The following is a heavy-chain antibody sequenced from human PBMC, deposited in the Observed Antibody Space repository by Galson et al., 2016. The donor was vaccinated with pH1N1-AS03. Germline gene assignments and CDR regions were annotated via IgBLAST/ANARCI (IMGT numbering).Heavy chain of an antibody. V-gene: IGHV3-23*01. CDR1: GFSFSSYA. Sequence: SLRLSCAASGFSFSSYATSWVRQAPGKGLEWVSSISGSGEDTYYADSVKGRFTISRDSSKSTVYMQVNSLRAEDTAVYFCARNRLYSSQIGFDCWAQGTLVTVSS. CDR2: ISGSGEDT. D-gene: IGHD6-13*01. CDR3: ARNRLYSSQIGFDC. J-gene: IGHJ4*02.